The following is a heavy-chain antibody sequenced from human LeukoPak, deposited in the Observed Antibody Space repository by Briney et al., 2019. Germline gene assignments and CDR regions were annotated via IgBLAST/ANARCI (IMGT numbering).Heavy chain of an antibody. CDR3: TRSAGYSSGWYHDY. CDR2: IRSKAYGGTT. Sequence: GGSLRLSCTASGFTFGDYAMSWVRQAPGKGLEGVGFIRSKAYGGTTEYAASVKGRFTISRDDSKSVAYLQMNSLKTEDTAVYYCTRSAGYSSGWYHDYWGQGTLVTVSS. J-gene: IGHJ4*02. D-gene: IGHD6-19*01. V-gene: IGHV3-49*04. CDR1: GFTFGDYA.